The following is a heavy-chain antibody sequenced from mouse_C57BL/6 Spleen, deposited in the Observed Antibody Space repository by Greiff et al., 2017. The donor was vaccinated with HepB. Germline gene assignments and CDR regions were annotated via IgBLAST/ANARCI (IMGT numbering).Heavy chain of an antibody. CDR2: INPSSGYT. V-gene: IGHV1-7*01. D-gene: IGHD2-5*01. CDR1: GYTFTSYW. Sequence: QVQLQQSGAELAKPGASVKLSCKASGYTFTSYWMHWVKQRPGQGLEWIGYINPSSGYTKYNQKFKDKATLTADKSSRTAYMQLSSLTYEDSAVYYCAREGYSNYVGNDFDYWGQGTTLTVSS. J-gene: IGHJ2*01. CDR3: AREGYSNYVGNDFDY.